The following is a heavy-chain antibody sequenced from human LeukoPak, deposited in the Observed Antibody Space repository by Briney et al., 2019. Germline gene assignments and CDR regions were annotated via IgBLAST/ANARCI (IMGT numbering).Heavy chain of an antibody. CDR3: ARVDQSVYNWNDVGAFDI. J-gene: IGHJ3*02. Sequence: GASVKVSCKASGYTFTGYSMHWVRQAPGQGLEWMGWINPNSGGTNYAQKFQGRVTMTRDTSISTAYMELSRLRSDDTAVYYCARVDQSVYNWNDVGAFDIWGQGTMVTVSS. V-gene: IGHV1-2*02. CDR2: INPNSGGT. D-gene: IGHD1-20*01. CDR1: GYTFTGYS.